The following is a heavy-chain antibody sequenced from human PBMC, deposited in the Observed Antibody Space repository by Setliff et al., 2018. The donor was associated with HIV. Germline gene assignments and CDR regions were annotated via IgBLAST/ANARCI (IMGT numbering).Heavy chain of an antibody. CDR3: ARDDYGSGSHGDY. V-gene: IGHV1-2*02. CDR2: INPNSGGT. Sequence: ASVKVSCKASGYTFTNYYMHWVRRAPGQGFRWMGWINPNSGGTNYAQKFQGRVTMTTDTSTSTAYMELRSLRSDDTAVYYCARDDYGSGSHGDYWGQGTLVTVSS. J-gene: IGHJ4*02. CDR1: GYTFTNYY. D-gene: IGHD3-10*01.